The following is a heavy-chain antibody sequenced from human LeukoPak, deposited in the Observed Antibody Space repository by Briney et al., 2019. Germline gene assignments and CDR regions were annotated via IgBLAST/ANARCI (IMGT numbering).Heavy chain of an antibody. CDR1: GFTFDDYA. V-gene: IGHV3-43D*03. D-gene: IGHD6-19*01. Sequence: GGSLRLSCAASGFTFDDYAMHWVRQAPGKGLEWVSLISWDGGSTYYADSVKGRFAISRDNSKNSLYLQMNSLRAEDTALYYCAKDISPALNRPGIAVAGINYFDYWGQGTLVTVSS. CDR2: ISWDGGST. CDR3: AKDISPALNRPGIAVAGINYFDY. J-gene: IGHJ4*02.